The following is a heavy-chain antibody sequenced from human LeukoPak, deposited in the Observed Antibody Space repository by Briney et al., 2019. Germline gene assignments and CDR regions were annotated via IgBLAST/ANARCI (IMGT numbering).Heavy chain of an antibody. Sequence: SETLSLTCTVSGGSISSYYWSWIRQPPGKGLEWIGHIYYSGSTNYNTSLKSRVTISVDTSKNQFSLKLSSVTAADTAVYYCARDRPLRGMDVWGQGTTVTVSS. D-gene: IGHD6-6*01. CDR2: IYYSGST. CDR3: ARDRPLRGMDV. V-gene: IGHV4-59*01. J-gene: IGHJ6*02. CDR1: GGSISSYY.